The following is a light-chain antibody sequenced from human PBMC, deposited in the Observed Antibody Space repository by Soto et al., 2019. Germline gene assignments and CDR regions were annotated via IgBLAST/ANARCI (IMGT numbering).Light chain of an antibody. CDR1: SSDVGGHNY. CDR2: SVR. J-gene: IGLJ1*01. V-gene: IGLV2-11*01. CDR3: CSYAGSYTYV. Sequence: QSVLTQPRSVSGSPGQSVTISCTGTSSDVGGHNYVSWYQQYPGKAPKLLLSSVRKRPSGVPDRFSGSKSGNTASLTISGLQAEDEADYYCCSYAGSYTYVFGRGTKLTVL.